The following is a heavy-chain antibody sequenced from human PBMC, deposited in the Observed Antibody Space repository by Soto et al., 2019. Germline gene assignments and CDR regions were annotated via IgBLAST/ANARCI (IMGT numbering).Heavy chain of an antibody. CDR2: ISYDGSNK. CDR1: GFTFSSYA. J-gene: IGHJ4*02. D-gene: IGHD3-22*01. V-gene: IGHV3-30-3*01. CDR3: ARDRRYYYDNSGPLDY. Sequence: LRLSCAASGFTFSSYAMHWVRQAPGKGLEWVAVISYDGSNKYYADSVKGRFTISRDNSKNTLYLQMNSLRAEDTAVYYCARDRRYYYDNSGPLDYWGQGTLVTVPQ.